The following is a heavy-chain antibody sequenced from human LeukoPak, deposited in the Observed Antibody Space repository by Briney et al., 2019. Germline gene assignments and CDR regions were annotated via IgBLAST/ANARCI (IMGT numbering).Heavy chain of an antibody. CDR2: ISYGGSNK. D-gene: IGHD5-12*01. Sequence: GGCVRLSCAASGFTFSSYGMQWVRQAPGKGLEWVEDISYGGSNKHYADFVKGRFTISRDNSKNTLYLQMNSLRAEDTAVYYCAKYSVDIVATIFPAPWGKGTLVTVSS. J-gene: IGHJ5*02. V-gene: IGHV3-30*18. CDR3: AKYSVDIVATIFPAP. CDR1: GFTFSSYG.